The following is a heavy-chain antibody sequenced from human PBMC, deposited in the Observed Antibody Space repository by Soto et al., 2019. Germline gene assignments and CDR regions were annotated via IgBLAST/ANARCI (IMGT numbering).Heavy chain of an antibody. V-gene: IGHV1-8*01. Sequence: ASVKVSCKASGYTLTSYDISWVCQATGQGLEWMGWMNPNSGNTGYAQKFQGRVTMTRNTSISTAYMELSSLRSEDTAVYYCARVRRYYGSGSSSYWGQGTLVTVSS. CDR3: ARVRRYYGSGSSSY. CDR2: MNPNSGNT. CDR1: GYTLTSYD. J-gene: IGHJ4*02. D-gene: IGHD3-10*01.